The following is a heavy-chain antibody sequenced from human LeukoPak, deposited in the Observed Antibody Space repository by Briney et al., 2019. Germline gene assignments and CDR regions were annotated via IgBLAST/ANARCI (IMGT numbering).Heavy chain of an antibody. J-gene: IGHJ4*02. CDR2: ISSSSSYT. CDR1: GFTFSDYY. V-gene: IGHV3-11*05. D-gene: IGHD1-26*01. CDR3: ARAVIVGATRGHFDY. Sequence: GGSLRLSCAASGFTFSDYYMSWIRQAPGKGLEWVSYISSSSSYTNYADSVKGRSTISRDNAKNSLYLQMNSLRAEDTAVYYCARAVIVGATRGHFDYWGQGTLVTVSS.